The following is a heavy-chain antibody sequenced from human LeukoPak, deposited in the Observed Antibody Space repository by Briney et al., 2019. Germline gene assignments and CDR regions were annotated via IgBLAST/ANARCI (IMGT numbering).Heavy chain of an antibody. CDR3: ARIRRGWSQNWDY. Sequence: GGSLRLSCAASGFTCSSYWMSWVRQAPGKGLEWVANIKQDGSEKYYVDSVKGRFTISRDNAKNSLYLKMNSLRAEDTAVYYCARIRRGWSQNWDYWGQGTLVTVSS. CDR2: IKQDGSEK. V-gene: IGHV3-7*01. CDR1: GFTCSSYW. D-gene: IGHD6-19*01. J-gene: IGHJ4*02.